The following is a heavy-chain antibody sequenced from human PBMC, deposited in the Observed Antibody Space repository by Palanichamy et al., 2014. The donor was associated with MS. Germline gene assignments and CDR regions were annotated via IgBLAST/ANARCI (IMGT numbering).Heavy chain of an antibody. V-gene: IGHV3-74*01. CDR1: GFTFSHYW. CDR3: VRDHYGYDY. D-gene: IGHD3-10*01. Sequence: EYLAESRGGLVQPGGSLRLSCEASGFTFSHYWMDWVRQAPGKGLVWVAQITSDGSSTTYADAVKGRFTISRDNAKNMVYLQMNDLRVEDTAKYYCVRDHYGYDYWGQGTLVTVSP. CDR2: ITSDGSST. J-gene: IGHJ4*02.